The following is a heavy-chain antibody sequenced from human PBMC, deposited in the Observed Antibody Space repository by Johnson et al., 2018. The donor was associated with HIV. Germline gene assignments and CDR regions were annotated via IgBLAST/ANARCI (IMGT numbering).Heavy chain of an antibody. CDR2: INWNGGST. J-gene: IGHJ3*01. Sequence: MQLVESGGGLVQPGGSLRLSCAASGFTFDDYGMSWVRQAPGKGLEWVSGINWNGGSTGYADSVKGRFTISRDNSKNTLYLQMNSLTPEDTAVYYCASLGGLGGFDVWGQGTMVTVSS. CDR3: ASLGGLGGFDV. CDR1: GFTFDDYG. D-gene: IGHD1-26*01. V-gene: IGHV3-20*04.